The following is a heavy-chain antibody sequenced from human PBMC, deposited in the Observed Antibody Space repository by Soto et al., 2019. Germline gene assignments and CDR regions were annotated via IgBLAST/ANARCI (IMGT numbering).Heavy chain of an antibody. Sequence: QLQLQESGPGLVKPSETLSLTCTVSGGSISSSSYYWGWIRQPPGKGLEWIGSIYYSGSTYYNPSLQSRVTISVDTSKNQFSLKLSSVTAADTAVYYCARGLDWNYEHWGQGTLVTVSS. CDR3: ARGLDWNYEH. CDR1: GGSISSSSYY. D-gene: IGHD1-7*01. V-gene: IGHV4-39*01. CDR2: IYYSGST. J-gene: IGHJ4*02.